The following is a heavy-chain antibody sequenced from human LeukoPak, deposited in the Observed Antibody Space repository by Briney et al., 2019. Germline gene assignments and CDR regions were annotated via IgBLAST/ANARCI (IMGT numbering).Heavy chain of an antibody. CDR2: IGTGGDT. J-gene: IGHJ4*02. V-gene: IGHV3-13*01. CDR1: GLTFSSSD. Sequence: GGSLRLSCGASGLTFSSSDMHWVRQPTGEALEWVSAIGTGGDTYYRDSVRGRFTIYRDNAKNSLYLQVISLRAENTAVYYCASVSWAYYDSSGTVGLNWGQGTRVTVSS. D-gene: IGHD3-22*01. CDR3: ASVSWAYYDSSGTVGLN.